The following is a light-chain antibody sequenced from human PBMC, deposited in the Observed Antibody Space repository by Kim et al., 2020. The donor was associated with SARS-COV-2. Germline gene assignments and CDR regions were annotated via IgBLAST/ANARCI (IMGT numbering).Light chain of an antibody. Sequence: SVTISCTGTGSDIGGYYFVSWYQQHPGKAPKLIISEVSKRPSGVPDRFSGSKSGNTASLTVSGLRAEDEADYYCSVYAGSNNFLLFGGGTQLTVL. J-gene: IGLJ2*01. V-gene: IGLV2-8*01. CDR1: GSDIGGYYF. CDR2: EVS. CDR3: SVYAGSNNFLL.